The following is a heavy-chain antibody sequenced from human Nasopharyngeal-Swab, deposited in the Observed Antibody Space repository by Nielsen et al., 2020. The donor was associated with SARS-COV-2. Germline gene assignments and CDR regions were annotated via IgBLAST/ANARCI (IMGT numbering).Heavy chain of an antibody. CDR1: VYTFTSSY. CDR2: INPSGGST. J-gene: IGHJ6*02. V-gene: IGHV1-46*01. CDR3: ASWDGFSLYYGMDV. Sequence: ASVKVSCKASVYTFTSSYMHWVRQAPGQWLAWMGLINPSGGSTSYAQKFQGRVTMTRDTSTSTVYMELSSLRSEDTAVYYCASWDGFSLYYGMDVWGQGTTVTVSS. D-gene: IGHD3-3*01.